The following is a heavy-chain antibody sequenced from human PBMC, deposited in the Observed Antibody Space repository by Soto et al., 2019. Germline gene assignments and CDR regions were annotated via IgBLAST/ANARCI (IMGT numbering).Heavy chain of an antibody. Sequence: DVQLLGSGGGLVQPRGSLTVSWAASGFTFSNYAMHWVRQAPGKGLEWVSTIKDSGESTFYLDSVRGRFTISRDNSKDTLYLQMTSLRVEDTALYHCVNGGASYTSCWYANWGQGILGTVSS. D-gene: IGHD6-13*01. CDR1: GFTFSNYA. CDR2: IKDSGEST. CDR3: VNGGASYTSCWYAN. V-gene: IGHV3-23*01. J-gene: IGHJ4*02.